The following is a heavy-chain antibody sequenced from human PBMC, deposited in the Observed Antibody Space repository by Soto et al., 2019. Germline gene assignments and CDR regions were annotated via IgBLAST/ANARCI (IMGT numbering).Heavy chain of an antibody. D-gene: IGHD1-1*01. CDR1: GFTFSDDY. J-gene: IGHJ4*02. CDR2: ITSDGSAI. CDR3: AGGEMYTISFDY. V-gene: IGHV3-11*01. Sequence: QVQLVESGGGLVKPGGSLRLSCAASGFTFSDDYMSWIRQAPGKGLEWVSYITSDGSAIYYADSVRGRFTISRDSAKNSVSLQMNSLRAEDTAMYYCAGGEMYTISFDYWGQGTLVTVSS.